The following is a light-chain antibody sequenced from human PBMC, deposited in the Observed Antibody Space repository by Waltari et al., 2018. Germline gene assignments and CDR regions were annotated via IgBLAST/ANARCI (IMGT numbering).Light chain of an antibody. J-gene: IGLJ2*01. Sequence: QSALTQPASVSGSPGQSVTIFCAGTSNDVGGYNSVSWYQEYPGQAPRVIIYHVSDRPSGVSGRFSGSKSGHTASLTSCGLQAEDEADYYCSSQSRNDVVLFGGGTKLTVL. CDR3: SSQSRNDVVL. CDR1: SNDVGGYNS. CDR2: HVS. V-gene: IGLV2-14*01.